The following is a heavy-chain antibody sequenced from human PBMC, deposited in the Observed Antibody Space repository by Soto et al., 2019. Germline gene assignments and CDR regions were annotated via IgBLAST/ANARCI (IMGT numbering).Heavy chain of an antibody. D-gene: IGHD3-10*01. J-gene: IGHJ5*02. CDR2: IHYTGRT. Sequence: LSLTCTVSGDSVNSYYWTWIRQPPGKELEWIGYIHYTGRTNCNPSLKSRITMSVDTSKNQFSLRLSSVTAADTAIYYCARDLSIGGFFDPWGQGTLVTVSS. V-gene: IGHV4-59*02. CDR1: GDSVNSYY. CDR3: ARDLSIGGFFDP.